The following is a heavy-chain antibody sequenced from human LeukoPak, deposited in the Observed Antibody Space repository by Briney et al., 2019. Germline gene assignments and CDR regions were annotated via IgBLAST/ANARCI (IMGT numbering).Heavy chain of an antibody. D-gene: IGHD6-13*01. V-gene: IGHV3-11*01. J-gene: IGHJ5*02. CDR1: GFTFSDYY. CDR2: ISSSGSTI. CDR3: ARDSSSSSYNWFDP. Sequence: GGSLRLSCAASGFTFSDYYMSWIRQAPGKGLEWVSYISSSGSTIYYADSVKGRFTISRDNAKNSLYLQMSSLRAEDTAVYYCARDSSSSSYNWFDPWGQGTLVTVSS.